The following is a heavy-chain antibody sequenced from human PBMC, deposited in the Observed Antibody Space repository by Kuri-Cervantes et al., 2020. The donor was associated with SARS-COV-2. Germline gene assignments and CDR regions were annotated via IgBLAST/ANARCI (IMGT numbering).Heavy chain of an antibody. V-gene: IGHV1-2*02. CDR3: ARVERGFRRHNWFDP. CDR2: INPNSGGT. J-gene: IGHJ5*02. D-gene: IGHD3-3*01. CDR1: GYTFTGYY. Sequence: ASVKVSCKASGYTFTGYYTHWVRQAPGQGLEWMGWINPNSGGTNYAQRFQGRVTMTRDTSISTAYMELSRLRSDDTAVYYCARVERGFRRHNWFDPWGQGTLVTVSS.